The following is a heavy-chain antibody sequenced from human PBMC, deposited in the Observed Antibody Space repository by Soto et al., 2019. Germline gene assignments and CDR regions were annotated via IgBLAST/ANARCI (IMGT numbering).Heavy chain of an antibody. D-gene: IGHD3-10*01. CDR2: IYHSGST. CDR1: GGSISSSNW. Sequence: QVQLQESGPGLVKPSGTLSLTCAVSGGSISSSNWWSWVRQPPGKGLEWIGEIYHSGSTNYNPSRKSLVTISVDQSKTQFSLKLSLVTAADTAVYYCARDYMVRGVMRWFDPWGQGTLVTVSS. CDR3: ARDYMVRGVMRWFDP. J-gene: IGHJ5*02. V-gene: IGHV4-4*02.